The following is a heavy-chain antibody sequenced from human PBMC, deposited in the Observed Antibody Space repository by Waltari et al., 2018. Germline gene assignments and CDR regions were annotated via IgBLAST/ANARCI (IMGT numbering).Heavy chain of an antibody. CDR1: GYSFSSYA. D-gene: IGHD6-13*01. J-gene: IGHJ6*02. V-gene: IGHV1-3*01. CDR3: ARDEISAAGSLYYYYGLDV. CDR2: INPASGHT. Sequence: QVQLVQSGAEVMKPGASMKISCQTSGYSFSSYAIHWVRQAHGQRLEWVGWINPASGHTKYSQKFEGRVTITSDTSADTVYMELTSLTSEDTAVFYCARDEISAAGSLYYYYGLDVWGQGTPVTVSS.